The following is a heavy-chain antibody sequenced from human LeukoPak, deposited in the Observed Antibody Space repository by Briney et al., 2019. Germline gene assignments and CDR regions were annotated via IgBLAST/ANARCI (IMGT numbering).Heavy chain of an antibody. Sequence: SETLSLTCTVSGGSINSYYCSWIRQPPGKGLEWIGFIYYNGSTNYNPSLKSRVTISVDTSKNQFSLKLSSVTAADTAVYYCARADYSSTWSHDYYYMDVWGKGTTVTVSS. D-gene: IGHD6-13*01. CDR2: IYYNGST. V-gene: IGHV4-59*08. J-gene: IGHJ6*03. CDR3: ARADYSSTWSHDYYYMDV. CDR1: GGSINSYY.